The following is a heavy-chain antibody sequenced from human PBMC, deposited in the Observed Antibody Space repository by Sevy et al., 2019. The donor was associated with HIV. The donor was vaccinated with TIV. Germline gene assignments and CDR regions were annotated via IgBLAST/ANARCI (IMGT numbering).Heavy chain of an antibody. CDR2: INAGNGDT. V-gene: IGHV1-3*01. Sequence: ASVKVSCKASGYSFTAYAIHWVRQAPGQSLEWMGRINAGNGDTKYSQNFQGRVTITSDTSATTAYIELSSLTSEDTAVYFCARDLRQWGRYFDYWGQGTVVTVSS. D-gene: IGHD3-16*01. CDR3: ARDLRQWGRYFDY. J-gene: IGHJ4*02. CDR1: GYSFTAYA.